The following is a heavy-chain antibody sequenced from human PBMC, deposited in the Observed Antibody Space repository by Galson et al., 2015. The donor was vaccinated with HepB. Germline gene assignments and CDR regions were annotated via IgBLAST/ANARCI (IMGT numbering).Heavy chain of an antibody. Sequence: SLRLSCAASGFTFKIEAMYWVRQTPDKGLEFVAATSYDDQTKYYVDSVRGRFTISRDNSKNTLYLQMDSLRLEDTALYYCAKDWGLGVWGQGTTVTVSS. CDR1: GFTFKIEA. D-gene: IGHD3-16*01. J-gene: IGHJ6*02. V-gene: IGHV3-30-3*02. CDR2: TSYDDQTK. CDR3: AKDWGLGV.